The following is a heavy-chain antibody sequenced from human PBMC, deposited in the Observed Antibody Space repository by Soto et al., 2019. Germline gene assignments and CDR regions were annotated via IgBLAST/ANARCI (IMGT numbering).Heavy chain of an antibody. CDR3: STDLSGQYDY. D-gene: IGHD3-16*02. CDR2: TNEDGSRT. Sequence: WGSIRLSCAASGFSFSNYWMHWVRQAPGKGLVWVSRTNEDGSRTDYADSVQGRFTISRDNANNALYLHMNSLRAEDTAIYYCSTDLSGQYDYWGQGVLVTVSS. V-gene: IGHV3-74*01. J-gene: IGHJ4*02. CDR1: GFSFSNYW.